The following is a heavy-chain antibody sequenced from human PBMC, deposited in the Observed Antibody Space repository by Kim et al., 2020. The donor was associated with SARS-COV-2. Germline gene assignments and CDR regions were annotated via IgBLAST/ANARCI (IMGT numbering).Heavy chain of an antibody. Sequence: SETLSLTCTVSGGSISSYFWSWIRQPPGKGLEWIGYIYYSGSTNYNPSLKSRVTISVDTSKNQFSLKLSSVTAADTAVYYCARAHSGYCSGGSCFNVWGQGTLVTVSS. CDR2: IYYSGST. V-gene: IGHV4-59*01. J-gene: IGHJ4*02. CDR1: GGSISSYF. CDR3: ARAHSGYCSGGSCFNV. D-gene: IGHD2-15*01.